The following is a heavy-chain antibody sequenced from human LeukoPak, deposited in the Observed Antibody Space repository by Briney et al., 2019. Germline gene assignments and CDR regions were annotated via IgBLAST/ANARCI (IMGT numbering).Heavy chain of an antibody. CDR1: GGSISSGGYY. CDR2: SYYSGST. CDR3: AGSSGYSYSRFDY. D-gene: IGHD3-22*01. J-gene: IGHJ4*02. V-gene: IGHV4-31*03. Sequence: SENLSLTCTVSGGSISSGGYYWSWIRQHPGKGLEWIGYSYYSGSTYYNPSLKSRVTISVDTSKNQFSLKLSSVTAADTAVYYCAGSSGYSYSRFDYWGQGTLDTVSS.